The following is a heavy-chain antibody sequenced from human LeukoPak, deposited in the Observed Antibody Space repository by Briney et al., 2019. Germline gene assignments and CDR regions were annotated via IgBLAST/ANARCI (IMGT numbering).Heavy chain of an antibody. D-gene: IGHD6-13*01. CDR3: ATLSSSWLNPTTFFDY. Sequence: PSETLSLTCTVSGGSISSYYWSWIRQPPGKGLEWIGYIYYSGSTNYNPSLKSRVTISVDTSKNQFSLKLSSVTAADTAVYYCATLSSSWLNPTTFFDYWGQGTLVTVSS. J-gene: IGHJ4*02. CDR2: IYYSGST. V-gene: IGHV4-59*01. CDR1: GGSISSYY.